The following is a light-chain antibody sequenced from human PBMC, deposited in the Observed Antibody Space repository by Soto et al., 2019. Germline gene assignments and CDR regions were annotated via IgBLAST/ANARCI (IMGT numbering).Light chain of an antibody. J-gene: IGKJ5*01. CDR1: QAVDRKF. CDR2: GAS. CDR3: QHYSISPPVT. V-gene: IGKV3-20*01. Sequence: DIVLTQSPGTLSLSPGETATLSCRASQAVDRKFLAWYQKSPGQAPRLLIFGASLRATGVPDRFSGGGSGTDFTLTISRVEPEDFSVYYCQHYSISPPVTFGQGARLDI.